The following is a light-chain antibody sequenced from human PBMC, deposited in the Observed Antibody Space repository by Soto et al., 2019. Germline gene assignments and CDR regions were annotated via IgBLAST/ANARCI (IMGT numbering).Light chain of an antibody. V-gene: IGKV3-20*01. CDR1: QSLPSRN. Sequence: DIVLTQSPGTLSLSPGEGAPLSCRASQSLPSRNLAWYRQKPGQAPRLLIYGASSRATGIPDRFSGSGSGTDFTLTISRLEPEDFAVYYCQQYGSSPTFGQGTKVDIK. J-gene: IGKJ1*01. CDR2: GAS. CDR3: QQYGSSPT.